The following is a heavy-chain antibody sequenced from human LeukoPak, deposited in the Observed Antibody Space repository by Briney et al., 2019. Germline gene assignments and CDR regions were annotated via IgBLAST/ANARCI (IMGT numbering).Heavy chain of an antibody. V-gene: IGHV3-30*18. CDR2: ISYDGSNK. Sequence: GGSLRLSCAASGFTFSSYGMHWVRQAPGKGLEWVAVISYDGSNKYYADSVKGRFTISRDNSKNTLYLQMNSLRAEDTAVYYRAKEDYDILTGYYLDYWGQGTLVTVSS. CDR1: GFTFSSYG. J-gene: IGHJ4*02. CDR3: AKEDYDILTGYYLDY. D-gene: IGHD3-9*01.